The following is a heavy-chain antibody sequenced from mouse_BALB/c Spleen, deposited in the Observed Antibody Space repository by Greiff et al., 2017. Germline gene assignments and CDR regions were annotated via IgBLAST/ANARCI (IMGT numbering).Heavy chain of an antibody. J-gene: IGHJ4*01. CDR2: ISYSGST. V-gene: IGHV3-2*02. CDR3: ARGGGSSCPYYAMDY. CDR1: GYSITSDYA. Sequence: VQLQQSGPGLVKPSQSLSLTCTVTGYSITSDYAWNWIRQLPGNKLEWMGYISYSGSTSYNPSLKSRISITRDTSKNQFFLQLNSVTTEDTATYYCARGGGSSCPYYAMDYWGQGTSVTVSS. D-gene: IGHD1-1*01.